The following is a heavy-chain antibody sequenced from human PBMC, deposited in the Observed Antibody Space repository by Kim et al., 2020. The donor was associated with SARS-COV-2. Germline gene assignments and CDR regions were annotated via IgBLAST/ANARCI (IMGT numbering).Heavy chain of an antibody. CDR3: ARGRYDSSGYYLWGDAFDI. V-gene: IGHV1-2*02. CDR2: INPNSGGT. D-gene: IGHD3-22*01. J-gene: IGHJ3*02. CDR1: GYTFTDHY. Sequence: ASVKVSCEASGYTFTDHYMHWVRQAPGQGLEWMGWINPNSGGTNYAQKFQGRVTMTRDTSISTAYMELSRLRSDDTAVYYCARGRYDSSGYYLWGDAFDIWGQGTMVTVSS.